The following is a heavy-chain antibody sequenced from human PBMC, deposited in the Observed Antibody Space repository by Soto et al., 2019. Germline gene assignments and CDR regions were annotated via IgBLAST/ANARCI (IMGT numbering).Heavy chain of an antibody. CDR1: GYTFTSYA. V-gene: IGHV1-3*05. CDR3: PRDRYPISLDY. Sequence: QVQLVQSGAEEKKPGASVKVSCKASGYTFTSYAMHWVRQAPGQRLEWMGWINAGNGNTKYSQKFQGRVTITSDTSASTAHKQLSSMRSEDTAVYYCPRDRYPISLDYWGQGTLVTVSS. J-gene: IGHJ4*02. CDR2: INAGNGNT. D-gene: IGHD1-20*01.